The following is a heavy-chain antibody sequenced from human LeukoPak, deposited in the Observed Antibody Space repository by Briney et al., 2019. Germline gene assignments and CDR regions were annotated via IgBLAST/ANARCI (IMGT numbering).Heavy chain of an antibody. J-gene: IGHJ6*03. CDR2: IYYSGST. V-gene: IGHV4-59*01. CDR1: GGSITSYY. CDR3: ARGGEIFTYYYYMDV. Sequence: PSETLSLTCTVSGGSITSYYWSWIRQPPGKGLEWIGYIYYSGSTNYNPSLKSRVTISVDTSKNQFSLKLSSVTAADTAVYYCARGGEIFTYYYYMDVWGKGTTVTISS. D-gene: IGHD2-15*01.